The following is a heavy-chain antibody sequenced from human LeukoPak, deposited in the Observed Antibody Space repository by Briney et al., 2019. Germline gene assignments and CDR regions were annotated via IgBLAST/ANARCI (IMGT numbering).Heavy chain of an antibody. D-gene: IGHD3-22*01. CDR3: VKDGHYPDNSGYYYEDS. Sequence: GGSLRLSCAASGFTFGGYAMSWVRQAPGKGLEWVSLISGSGDAYDADSVQGRFTISRGNSKNTLYLQMNSLRAEDTAVYYCVKDGHYPDNSGYYYEDSWGQGTLVTVSS. CDR1: GFTFGGYA. J-gene: IGHJ4*02. CDR2: ISGSGDA. V-gene: IGHV3-23*01.